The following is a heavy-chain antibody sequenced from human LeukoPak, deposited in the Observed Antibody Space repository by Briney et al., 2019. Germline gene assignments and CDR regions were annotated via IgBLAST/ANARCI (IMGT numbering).Heavy chain of an antibody. CDR1: GFTFSSYG. V-gene: IGHV3-30*02. D-gene: IGHD3-16*01. CDR3: AKDGAPYYYYYYMDV. J-gene: IGHJ6*03. Sequence: PGGSLRLSCAASGFTFSSYGMHWVRQAPGKGLEWVAFIRYDGSNKYYADSVKGRFTISRDNSKNTLYLQMNSLRAEDTAVYYCAKDGAPYYYYYYMDVWGKGTTVTISS. CDR2: IRYDGSNK.